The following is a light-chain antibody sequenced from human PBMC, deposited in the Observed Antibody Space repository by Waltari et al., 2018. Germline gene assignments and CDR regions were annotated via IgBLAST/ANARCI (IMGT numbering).Light chain of an antibody. V-gene: IGLV1-40*01. CDR2: GTP. J-gene: IGLJ3*02. CDR3: QSFDSDLSASV. CDR1: SSNFGAGCD. Sequence: QSVLTQPPSMSGAPGQKVTIPCTGGSSNFGAGCDVHWYQQFPGAAPRLLIFGTPNRASWVPGRFYGAKSGTSASLAIAGLQSEDEAVYYCQSFDSDLSASVFGGGTKLTVL.